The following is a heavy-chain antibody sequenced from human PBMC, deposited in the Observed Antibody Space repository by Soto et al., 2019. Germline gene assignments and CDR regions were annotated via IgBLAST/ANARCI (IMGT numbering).Heavy chain of an antibody. CDR1: GFTFSSYA. CDR2: ISGSGDST. Sequence: EVQLLDSGGGLVQPGGSLRLSCAASGFTFSSYAMNWVRQAPGKGLEWVSVISGSGDSTYYADSVKGRFTISRDNSKNTLYLQMNSLRAEDTAVYYCARGGPGPYFDYWGQGTLVTVSS. D-gene: IGHD2-8*02. CDR3: ARGGPGPYFDY. V-gene: IGHV3-23*01. J-gene: IGHJ4*02.